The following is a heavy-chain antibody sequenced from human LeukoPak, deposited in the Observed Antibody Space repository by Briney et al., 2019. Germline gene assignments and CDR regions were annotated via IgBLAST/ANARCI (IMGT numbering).Heavy chain of an antibody. Sequence: SETLSLTCAVYGGSFSGYYWSWIRQPPGKGLEWIGEINHSGSTNYNPSLKSRVTISVDTSKNQFSLKLSSVTAADTAVYYCAGGYYYDRPYFDYWGQGTLVTVSS. CDR3: AGGYYYDRPYFDY. CDR1: GGSFSGYY. J-gene: IGHJ4*02. D-gene: IGHD3-22*01. CDR2: INHSGST. V-gene: IGHV4-34*01.